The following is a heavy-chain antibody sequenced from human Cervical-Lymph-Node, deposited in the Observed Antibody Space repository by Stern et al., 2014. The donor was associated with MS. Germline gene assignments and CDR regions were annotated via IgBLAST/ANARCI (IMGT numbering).Heavy chain of an antibody. Sequence: QVHLVESGAEVKKPGASVKVSCKASGYTFSDHYMHWVRQAPGLGLEWMGWINAKSGVTNYAQKFQGRVTMTRDTSISTAYMELSSLRSDDTAVYYCARELNWNDIFTNVFDIWGQGTMVTVSS. V-gene: IGHV1-2*02. J-gene: IGHJ3*02. CDR1: GYTFSDHY. D-gene: IGHD1-20*01. CDR2: INAKSGVT. CDR3: ARELNWNDIFTNVFDI.